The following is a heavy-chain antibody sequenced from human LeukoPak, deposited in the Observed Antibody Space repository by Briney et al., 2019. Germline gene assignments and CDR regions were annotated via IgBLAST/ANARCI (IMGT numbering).Heavy chain of an antibody. V-gene: IGHV4-34*01. J-gene: IGHJ4*02. D-gene: IGHD6-19*01. CDR1: GGSFSGYY. CDR3: ARKWIAVAPFDY. CDR2: INHSGST. Sequence: PSETLSLTCAVYGGSFSGYYWNWIRQPPGKGLEWIGEINHSGSTNYNPSLKSRVTISVDTSKNQFSLKLSSVTAADTAVYYCARKWIAVAPFDYWGQGTLVTVSS.